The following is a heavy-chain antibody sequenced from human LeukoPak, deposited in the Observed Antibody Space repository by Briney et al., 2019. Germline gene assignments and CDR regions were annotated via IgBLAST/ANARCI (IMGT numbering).Heavy chain of an antibody. CDR3: ARVLFADTPPNDAFDI. CDR1: GFTFSSYS. Sequence: GGSLRLSCAASGFTFSSYSMNWVRQAPGKGLEWVSSISSSSSYIYYADSVKGRFTISRDNAKNSLYLQMNSLRAEDTAVYYCARVLFADTPPNDAFDIWGQGTMVTVSS. V-gene: IGHV3-21*01. D-gene: IGHD2-15*01. CDR2: ISSSSSYI. J-gene: IGHJ3*02.